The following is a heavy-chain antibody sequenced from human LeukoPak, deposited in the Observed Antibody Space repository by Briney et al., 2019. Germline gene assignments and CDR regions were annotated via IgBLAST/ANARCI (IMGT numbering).Heavy chain of an antibody. CDR3: AKHRSGIAASGSNY. D-gene: IGHD6-13*01. J-gene: IGHJ4*02. V-gene: IGHV3-23*01. CDR2: IGGSGGTSGDST. Sequence: PGGSLRLSCAASGFTFSSYAMSWVRQAPGKGLEWVSVSVIGGSGGTSGDSTYYADSVKGRFTISRDDSNNTLYLQVNNLRVEDTDVYYCAKHRSGIAASGSNYWGQGTLVSVSS. CDR1: GFTFSSYA.